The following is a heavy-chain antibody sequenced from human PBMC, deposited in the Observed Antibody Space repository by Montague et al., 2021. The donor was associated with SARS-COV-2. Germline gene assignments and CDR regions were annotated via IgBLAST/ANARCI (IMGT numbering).Heavy chain of an antibody. D-gene: IGHD3-10*01. CDR2: ISSSRSYI. CDR3: ARSHELWFGENPQGPGAFDI. CDR1: GFTFSSYS. J-gene: IGHJ3*02. V-gene: IGHV3-21*01. Sequence: SLRLSCAASGFTFSSYSMNWVRQAPGKGLEWVSSISSSRSYIYYADSVRGRFTISRDNAKNSLYLQMNSLRAEDTAVYYCARSHELWFGENPQGPGAFDIWGQGTMVTVSS.